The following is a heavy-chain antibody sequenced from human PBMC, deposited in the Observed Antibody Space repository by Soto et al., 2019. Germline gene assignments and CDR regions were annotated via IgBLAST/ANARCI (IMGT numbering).Heavy chain of an antibody. CDR1: VYSFTAYW. V-gene: IGHV5-10-1*01. CDR2: IDPSDSYV. Sequence: GWSLKISCQASVYSFTAYWITWVRQMPGKGLEWMATIDPSDSYVDYSPSFRGHVTFSVDRSITTVYLQWNSLKPSDSAMYFCTRRASSSFYHFDFWGQGALVTVSS. D-gene: IGHD2-2*01. J-gene: IGHJ4*02. CDR3: TRRASSSFYHFDF.